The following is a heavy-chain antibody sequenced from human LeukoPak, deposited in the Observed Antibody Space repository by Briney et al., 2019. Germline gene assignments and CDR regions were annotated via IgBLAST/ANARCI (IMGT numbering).Heavy chain of an antibody. J-gene: IGHJ4*02. Sequence: GGSLRLSCAASGFIFSSFAMSWVRQAPGKGLEWVSAISSGGSTYYAASVKGRFTVSRDNSKNTLYLQMNSLRAEDTAVYYCATWEVAAAGALFDYWGQGTLVTVSS. CDR1: GFIFSSFA. D-gene: IGHD6-13*01. CDR3: ATWEVAAAGALFDY. CDR2: ISSGGST. V-gene: IGHV3-23*01.